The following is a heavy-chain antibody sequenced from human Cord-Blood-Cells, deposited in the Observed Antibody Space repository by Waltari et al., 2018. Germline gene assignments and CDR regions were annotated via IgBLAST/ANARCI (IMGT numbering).Heavy chain of an antibody. J-gene: IGHJ4*02. CDR2: IYHSGST. V-gene: IGHV4-38-2*01. D-gene: IGHD1-20*01. CDR1: GYSISSGYY. Sequence: QVQLQESGPGLVKPSETLSLTCAVSGYSISSGYYWGWIRQPPGKGLEWIGSIYHSGSTYMSPSPKGRVTISVDTSKNQFCLKLSSVTAADTAVYYCARVPLLTGASDYWGQGTLVTVSS. CDR3: ARVPLLTGASDY.